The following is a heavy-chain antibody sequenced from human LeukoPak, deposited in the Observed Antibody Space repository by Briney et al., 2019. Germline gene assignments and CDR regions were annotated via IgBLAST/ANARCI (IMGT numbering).Heavy chain of an antibody. Sequence: GGSLRLSCTASGFSFGDYAMSWVRQAPGKGLEWVGFIRSKAYGGTTEYAASVRGRFTISRDDSKSIAYLQMNSLKTEDTAVYYCTRILCSAGHCYSPYFYYGMDVWGQGTTVTVSS. CDR3: TRILCSAGHCYSPYFYYGMDV. J-gene: IGHJ6*02. V-gene: IGHV3-49*04. D-gene: IGHD2-21*02. CDR2: IRSKAYGGTT. CDR1: GFSFGDYA.